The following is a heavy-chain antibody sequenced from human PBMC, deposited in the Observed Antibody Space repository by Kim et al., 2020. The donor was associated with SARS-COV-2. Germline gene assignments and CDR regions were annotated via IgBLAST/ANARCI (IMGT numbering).Heavy chain of an antibody. CDR1: GGSISSSNW. CDR3: ARDIKSDCTNGVCDYRYYYGMDV. J-gene: IGHJ6*02. Sequence: SETLSLTCAVSGGSISSSNWWSWVRQPPGKGLEWIGEIYHSGSTNYNPSLKSRVTISVDKSKNQFSLKLSSVTAADTAVYYCARDIKSDCTNGVCDYRYYYGMDVWGQGTTVTVSS. CDR2: IYHSGST. D-gene: IGHD2-8*01. V-gene: IGHV4-4*02.